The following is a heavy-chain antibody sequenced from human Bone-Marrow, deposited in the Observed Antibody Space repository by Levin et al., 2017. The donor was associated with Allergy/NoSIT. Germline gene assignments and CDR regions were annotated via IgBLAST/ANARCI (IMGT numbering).Heavy chain of an antibody. Sequence: GGSLRLSCAVSGFTFRSYWMSWVRQAPGKGLEWVANIKQDGNDKYYVDSVKGRFTISRDNAKNSLYLRMNSLRAEDTAVYYCARADGSSSNYYFYGLDVWGQGTTVTVSS. CDR1: GFTFRSYW. D-gene: IGHD6-6*01. CDR3: ARADGSSSNYYFYGLDV. J-gene: IGHJ6*02. V-gene: IGHV3-7*01. CDR2: IKQDGNDK.